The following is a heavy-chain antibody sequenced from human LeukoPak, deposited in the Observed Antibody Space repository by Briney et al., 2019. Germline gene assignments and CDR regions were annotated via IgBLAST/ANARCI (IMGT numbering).Heavy chain of an antibody. V-gene: IGHV4-59*01. CDR2: IHYTGST. Sequence: SETLSLTCTVSGASISSYYWTWIRQTPGKGPEWIGYIHYTGSTNYNPSLKSRVTISVDTSKSQFSLDLTSVTAADTAVYYCAGGPAVTTNDYWGQGTLVTVFS. CDR3: AGGPAVTTNDY. J-gene: IGHJ4*02. D-gene: IGHD4-17*01. CDR1: GASISSYY.